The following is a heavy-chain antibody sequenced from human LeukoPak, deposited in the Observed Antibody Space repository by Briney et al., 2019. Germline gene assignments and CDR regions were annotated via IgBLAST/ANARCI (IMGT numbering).Heavy chain of an antibody. CDR3: ARVGYCSSTSCYNPYYYYMDV. CDR2: IYYSGST. D-gene: IGHD2-2*01. Sequence: PSETLSLTCTVSGGSISSYYWSWIRQPPGKGLEWIGYIYYSGSTNYNPSLKSRVTISVDTSKNQFSLKLSPVTAADTAVYYCARVGYCSSTSCYNPYYYYMDVWGKGTTVTVSS. J-gene: IGHJ6*03. CDR1: GGSISSYY. V-gene: IGHV4-59*01.